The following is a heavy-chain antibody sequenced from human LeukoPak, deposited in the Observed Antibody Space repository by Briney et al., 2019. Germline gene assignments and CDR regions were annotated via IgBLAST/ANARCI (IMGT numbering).Heavy chain of an antibody. CDR3: AREGREEVNFDY. CDR2: IIPIFGTA. J-gene: IGHJ4*02. Sequence: ASVKVSCKASGGTFSSYAISWVRQAPGQGLEWMGGIIPIFGTANYAQKFQGRVTITADEPTSTAYMELSSLRSEDTAVYYCAREGREEVNFDYWGQGTLVTVSS. CDR1: GGTFSSYA. D-gene: IGHD1-26*01. V-gene: IGHV1-69*13.